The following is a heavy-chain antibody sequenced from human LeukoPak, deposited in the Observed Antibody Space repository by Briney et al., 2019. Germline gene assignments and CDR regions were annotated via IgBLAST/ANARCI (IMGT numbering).Heavy chain of an antibody. CDR2: ISSSSSTI. V-gene: IGHV3-48*04. CDR1: GFTFSSYS. D-gene: IGHD6-19*01. J-gene: IGHJ4*02. CDR3: VGIAVAGSRAY. Sequence: GGSLRLSCAASGFTFSSYSMNWVRQAPGKGQEWVSYISSSSSTIYYADSVKGRFTISRDNAKNSLYLQMNSLRAEDTAVYYCVGIAVAGSRAYWGQGTLVTVSS.